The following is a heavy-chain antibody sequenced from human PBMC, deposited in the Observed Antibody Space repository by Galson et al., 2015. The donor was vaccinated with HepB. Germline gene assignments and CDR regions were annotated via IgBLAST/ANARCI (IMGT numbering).Heavy chain of an antibody. CDR2: IYPSASET. Sequence: QSGAEVKKPGESLKISCEASGYKFSVYWIGWVRQMPGRGLEWMGTIYPSASETRYSPSFQGQVTISADKSINTAYLQWSSLKASDTAIYYCARRQIYGSGLYSMDVWGPGTTVTVSS. V-gene: IGHV5-51*01. D-gene: IGHD2-15*01. J-gene: IGHJ6*02. CDR3: ARRQIYGSGLYSMDV. CDR1: GYKFSVYW.